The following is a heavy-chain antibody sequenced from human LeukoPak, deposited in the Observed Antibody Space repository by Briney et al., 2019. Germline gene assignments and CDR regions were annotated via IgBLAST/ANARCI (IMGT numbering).Heavy chain of an antibody. V-gene: IGHV3-64D*06. CDR1: GFIFTDYT. J-gene: IGHJ4*02. CDR2: ITNYGDGT. CDR3: VKDTRDTRDDY. Sequence: GESLRLSCSASGFIFTDYTIHWVRQAPGKGLEYVSAITNYGDGTYYADSVKGRFTISRDNSKNTVWLQMSSLRPEDTAVYYCVKDTRDTRDDYWGQGTLVTVSS. D-gene: IGHD5-24*01.